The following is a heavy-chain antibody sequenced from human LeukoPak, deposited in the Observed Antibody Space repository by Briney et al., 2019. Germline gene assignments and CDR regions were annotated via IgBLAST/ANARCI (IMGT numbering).Heavy chain of an antibody. CDR2: ISWNSGII. Sequence: GRSLRLSCAASGFTFDDSAMHWVRQVPGKGLEWVSGISWNSGIIDYADSVKGRFTISRDNAKKTLYLQMNSLRAEDAAVYYCARDMYSMSSARGAYWGQGTLVTVSS. D-gene: IGHD3-10*01. J-gene: IGHJ4*02. CDR3: ARDMYSMSSARGAY. V-gene: IGHV3-9*01. CDR1: GFTFDDSA.